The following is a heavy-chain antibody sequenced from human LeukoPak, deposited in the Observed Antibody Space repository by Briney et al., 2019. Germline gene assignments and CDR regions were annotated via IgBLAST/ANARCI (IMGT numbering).Heavy chain of an antibody. CDR1: GGSISSSSYY. J-gene: IGHJ6*02. D-gene: IGHD2-8*02. Sequence: PSETLSLTCTVSGGSISSSSYYWGWIRQPPGKGLEWIGSIYYSGSTYHNPSLKSRVTISVDTSKNQFSLKLSSVTAADTAVYYCAQTGLVGYYYGMDVWGQGTTVTVSS. CDR2: IYYSGST. V-gene: IGHV4-39*01. CDR3: AQTGLVGYYYGMDV.